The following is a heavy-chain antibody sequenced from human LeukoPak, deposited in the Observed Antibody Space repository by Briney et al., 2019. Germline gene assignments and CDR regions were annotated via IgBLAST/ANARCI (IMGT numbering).Heavy chain of an antibody. CDR3: ASTPAGWFDP. J-gene: IGHJ5*02. CDR2: ITSTSSYI. V-gene: IGHV3-21*01. CDR1: GFTFSIYT. D-gene: IGHD2-15*01. Sequence: PGGSLRLSCAASGFTFSIYTMNWVRQAPGKGLEWVSSITSTSSYIYYADSVKGRFTISRDNAKNSLYLQMNSLRAEDTAVYYCASTPAGWFDPWGQGTLVIVSS.